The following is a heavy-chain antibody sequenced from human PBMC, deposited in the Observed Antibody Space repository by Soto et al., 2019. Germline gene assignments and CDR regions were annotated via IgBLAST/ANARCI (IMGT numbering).Heavy chain of an antibody. Sequence: QVQLVQSGAEVKKPGSSVKVSCKASGGTFSSYAISWVRQAPGQGLEWMGGIIPIFGTANYAQKFQGRVTITADDSTSTAYMELSSLRSEDTAVYYCAQGGSYYDFWSGYYTDRYYYYGMDVWGQGTTVTVSS. CDR2: IIPIFGTA. CDR1: GGTFSSYA. V-gene: IGHV1-69*01. D-gene: IGHD3-3*01. J-gene: IGHJ6*02. CDR3: AQGGSYYDFWSGYYTDRYYYYGMDV.